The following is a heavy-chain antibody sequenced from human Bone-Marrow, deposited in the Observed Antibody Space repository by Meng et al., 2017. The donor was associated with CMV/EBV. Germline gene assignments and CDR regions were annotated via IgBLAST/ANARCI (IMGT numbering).Heavy chain of an antibody. Sequence: GESLKISCAASGFTFDDYGMSWVRQAPGKGLVWVSRINSDGSSTSYADSVKGRFTISRDNAKNTLFLQMNSLRAEDTAVYYCARDRGANDFWSGLGFDYYYGMDVWGQGTTVTVSS. V-gene: IGHV3-74*01. CDR1: GFTFDDYG. J-gene: IGHJ6*02. CDR3: ARDRGANDFWSGLGFDYYYGMDV. D-gene: IGHD3-3*01. CDR2: INSDGSST.